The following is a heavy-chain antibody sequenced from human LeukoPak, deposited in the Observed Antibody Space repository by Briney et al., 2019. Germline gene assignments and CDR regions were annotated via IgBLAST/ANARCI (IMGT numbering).Heavy chain of an antibody. V-gene: IGHV1-2*02. CDR2: INSNTGGT. J-gene: IGHJ4*02. CDR3: AKGNILTGYQSYSFDY. D-gene: IGHD3-9*01. Sequence: GASVKVSCKASGYTFTGYYMHWVRQAPGQGLEWMGWINSNTGGTKYAQKFQGRVTMTRDTSTSTAYMQLSGLRSDDTAFYFCAKGNILTGYQSYSFDYWGQGSLVTVSS. CDR1: GYTFTGYY.